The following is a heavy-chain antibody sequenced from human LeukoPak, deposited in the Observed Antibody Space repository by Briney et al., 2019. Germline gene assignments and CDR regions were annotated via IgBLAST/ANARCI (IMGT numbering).Heavy chain of an antibody. CDR2: IKQDGSEK. CDR3: ARTIGYGSGNDQAGG. D-gene: IGHD3-10*01. Sequence: GGSLRLSCAASGFTLSYYWMSWVRQAPGQGLEWVANIKQDGSEKYYVDSVKGRFTISRDNAKNSLYLQMNSLRAEDTAVYYCARTIGYGSGNDQAGGWGPGTLVSVSS. V-gene: IGHV3-7*01. J-gene: IGHJ4*02. CDR1: GFTLSYYW.